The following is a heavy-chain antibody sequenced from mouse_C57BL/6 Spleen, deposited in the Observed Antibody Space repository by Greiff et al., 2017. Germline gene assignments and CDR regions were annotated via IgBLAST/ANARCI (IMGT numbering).Heavy chain of an antibody. J-gene: IGHJ2*02. CDR1: GFTFSDYG. V-gene: IGHV5-17*01. Sequence: EVQLVESGGGLVKPGGSLKLSCAVSGFTFSDYGMHWVRQAPEKGMEWVAYISSGSSSIYYADTVKGRFTISRDHAKNTLFLQMTSLRSEDTAMYYCASPRYGNYALDYWGQGTSLTVSS. CDR3: ASPRYGNYALDY. D-gene: IGHD2-10*02. CDR2: ISSGSSSI.